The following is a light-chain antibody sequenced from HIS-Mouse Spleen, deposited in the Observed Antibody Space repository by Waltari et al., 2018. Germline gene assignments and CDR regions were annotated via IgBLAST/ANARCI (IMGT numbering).Light chain of an antibody. CDR3: CSYAGSSTWV. Sequence: QSALPQPASVSGSPGQPRTIPCTGTSSAVGSFNLVSWYQQHPGKAPKLMIYEGSKRPSGVSNRFSGSKSGNTASLTISGLQAEDEADYYCCSYAGSSTWVFGGGTKLTVL. CDR2: EGS. CDR1: SSAVGSFNL. J-gene: IGLJ3*02. V-gene: IGLV2-23*01.